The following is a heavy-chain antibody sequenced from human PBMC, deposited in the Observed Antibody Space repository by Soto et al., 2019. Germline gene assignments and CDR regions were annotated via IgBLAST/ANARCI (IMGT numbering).Heavy chain of an antibody. Sequence: GGSLRLSCAASGFTFSSYSMNWVRQAPGKGLEWVSSISSSSSYIYYADSVKGRFTISRDNAKNSLYLQMNSLRAEDTAVYYCAREVAHCSSTSCQNWFDPWGQGTLVTVSS. CDR3: AREVAHCSSTSCQNWFDP. J-gene: IGHJ5*02. CDR1: GFTFSSYS. V-gene: IGHV3-21*01. D-gene: IGHD2-2*01. CDR2: ISSSSSYI.